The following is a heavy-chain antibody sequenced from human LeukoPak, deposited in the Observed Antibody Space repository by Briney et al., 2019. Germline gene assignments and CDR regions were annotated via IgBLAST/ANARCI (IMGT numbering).Heavy chain of an antibody. D-gene: IGHD2-15*01. Sequence: PAGGSLRLSCAASGFTFSSYAMNWVRQAPGKGLEWVSVISGSGGSTYYADSVKGRFTISRDNSKNTLYLQMNSLRAEDTAVYYCATGGPNDYWGQGTLVTVSS. CDR2: ISGSGGST. CDR1: GFTFSSYA. CDR3: ATGGPNDY. J-gene: IGHJ4*02. V-gene: IGHV3-23*01.